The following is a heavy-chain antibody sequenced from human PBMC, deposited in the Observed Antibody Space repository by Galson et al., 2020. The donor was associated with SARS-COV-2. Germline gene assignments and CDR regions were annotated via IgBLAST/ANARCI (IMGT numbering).Heavy chain of an antibody. CDR3: AKGGIAAAGSYWVSSEEYYFDY. D-gene: IGHD6-13*01. CDR2: ISGSGGST. J-gene: IGHJ4*02. Sequence: GGSLRLSCAASGFTFSSYAMSWVRQAPGKGLEWVSAISGSGGSTYYADSVKGRFTISRDNSKNTLYLQMNSLRAEDTAVYYCAKGGIAAAGSYWVSSEEYYFDYWGQGTLVTVSS. CDR1: GFTFSSYA. V-gene: IGHV3-23*01.